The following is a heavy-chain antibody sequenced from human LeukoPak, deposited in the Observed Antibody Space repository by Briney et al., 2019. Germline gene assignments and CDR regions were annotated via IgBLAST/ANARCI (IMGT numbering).Heavy chain of an antibody. CDR3: ARGRYYDFWSGYYEGYYFDY. CDR2: INHSGST. Sequence: SETLSLTCAVYGGSFSGYYWSWIRQPPGKGLEWIGEINHSGSTNYNPSLKSRVTISVDTSKNQISLKLSSVTAADTAVYYCARGRYYDFWSGYYEGYYFDYWGQGTLVTVSS. J-gene: IGHJ4*02. CDR1: GGSFSGYY. D-gene: IGHD3-3*01. V-gene: IGHV4-34*01.